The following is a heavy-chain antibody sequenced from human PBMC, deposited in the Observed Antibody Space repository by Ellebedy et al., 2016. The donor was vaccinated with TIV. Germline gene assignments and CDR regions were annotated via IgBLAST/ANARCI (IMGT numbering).Heavy chain of an antibody. J-gene: IGHJ4*02. CDR3: VKAVRWADPNDFDY. V-gene: IGHV3-23*01. CDR1: GFTFSSYA. D-gene: IGHD1-1*01. Sequence: GESLKISXAASGFTFSSYAMAWVRQAPGKGLEWVSTISGSGDSTYYADSVKGRFTNSRDNSKNTLYLQMNSLGGEDTAVYYCVKAVRWADPNDFDYWGQGTLATVSS. CDR2: ISGSGDST.